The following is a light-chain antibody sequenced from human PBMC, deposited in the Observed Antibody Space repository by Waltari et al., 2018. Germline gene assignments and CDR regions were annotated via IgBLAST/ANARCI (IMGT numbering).Light chain of an antibody. Sequence: QSVLTQPPSASGTPGQRVTISCSGSNSNIGSNPVNWYQQVPGTAPKLLIYSTNQPPSGIPGRFSASKSGTSASLAVTGLQSEDEAFYFCATWDDSLGGVFGGGTYLTVL. CDR2: STN. CDR3: ATWDDSLGGV. J-gene: IGLJ3*02. CDR1: NSNIGSNP. V-gene: IGLV1-44*01.